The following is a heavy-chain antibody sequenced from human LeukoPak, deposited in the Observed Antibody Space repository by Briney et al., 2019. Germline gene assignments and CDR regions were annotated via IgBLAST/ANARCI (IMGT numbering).Heavy chain of an antibody. D-gene: IGHD2-2*01. CDR3: ARDLLRYCSSTSCPHDAFDI. J-gene: IGHJ3*02. Sequence: ASVKVSCKASGGTFSSYAISWVRQAPGQGLELMGGIIPIFGTANYAQKFQGRVTITTDESTSTAYMELSSLSSEDTAVYYCARDLLRYCSSTSCPHDAFDIWGQGTMVTVSS. CDR1: GGTFSSYA. V-gene: IGHV1-69*05. CDR2: IIPIFGTA.